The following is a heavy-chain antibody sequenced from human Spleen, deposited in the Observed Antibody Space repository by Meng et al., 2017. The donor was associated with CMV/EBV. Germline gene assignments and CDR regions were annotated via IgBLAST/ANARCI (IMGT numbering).Heavy chain of an antibody. Sequence: ASGFIFSRYSMNWVRQAPGKGLEWVSSIGSSSTYIYYADSVKGRFTISRDNAQNSLYLQMNSLRAEDTAVYYCARGDSSSSRSTFDYWGQGTLVTVSS. J-gene: IGHJ4*02. CDR2: IGSSSTYI. D-gene: IGHD6-6*01. V-gene: IGHV3-21*06. CDR1: GFIFSRYS. CDR3: ARGDSSSSRSTFDY.